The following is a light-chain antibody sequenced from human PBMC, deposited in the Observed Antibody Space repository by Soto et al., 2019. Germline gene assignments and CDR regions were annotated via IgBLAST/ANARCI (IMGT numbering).Light chain of an antibody. CDR3: QQYYGSPLT. CDR1: QSVLYSSNNKNQ. J-gene: IGKJ4*01. CDR2: WAS. V-gene: IGKV4-1*01. Sequence: DIVMTQSPDSLAVSLGERATINCKSSQSVLYSSNNKNQLAWYQQKPGQPPKLLIYWASTRESGVPDRFSGSGSGTDFTLTISSLQAEDVAVYYCQQYYGSPLTFGGGTKVEIK.